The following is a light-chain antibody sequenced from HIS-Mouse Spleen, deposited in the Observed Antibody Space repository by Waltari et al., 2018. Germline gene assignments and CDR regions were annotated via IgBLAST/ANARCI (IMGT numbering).Light chain of an antibody. CDR3: QQSYSTPRT. J-gene: IGKJ1*01. CDR2: AAS. Sequence: QMTQSPSSLSASLGDRVTLTCRASQSISSYLNWYQQKPGKHTKLLIYAASSLQSGVPSRFSGSGAGTDFTLTISSLQPEDFATYYCQQSYSTPRTFGQGTKVEIK. CDR1: QSISSY. V-gene: IGKV1-39*01.